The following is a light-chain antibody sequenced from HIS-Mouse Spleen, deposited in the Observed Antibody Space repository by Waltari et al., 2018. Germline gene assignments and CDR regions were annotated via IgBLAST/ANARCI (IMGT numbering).Light chain of an antibody. CDR2: KDS. J-gene: IGLJ2*01. Sequence: SYELTQPPSVSVSPGQTARITCSGDALPKQYAYWYPQKPGQAPVLVIYKDSERPSGIPGRFSGSSSGTTVTLTISGVQAEDEADYYCQSADSSGTYVVFGGGTKLTVL. V-gene: IGLV3-25*03. CDR3: QSADSSGTYVV. CDR1: ALPKQY.